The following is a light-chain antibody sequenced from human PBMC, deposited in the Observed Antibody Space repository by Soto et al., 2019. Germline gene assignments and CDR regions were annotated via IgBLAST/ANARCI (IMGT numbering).Light chain of an antibody. J-gene: IGKJ4*01. CDR1: QSISSY. CDR2: AAS. CDR3: QQLNSYPY. V-gene: IGKV1-39*01. Sequence: DIQMTQSPSSLSASVGDRVTITFRASQSISSYLNWYQQKPGKAPKLLIYAASSLQSGVPSRFSGSGSGTDFTLTISSLQPEDFATYYCQQLNSYPYFGGGTKVDIK.